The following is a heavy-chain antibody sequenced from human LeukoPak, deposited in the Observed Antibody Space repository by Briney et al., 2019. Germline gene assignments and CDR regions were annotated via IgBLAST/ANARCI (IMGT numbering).Heavy chain of an antibody. CDR1: GGSISNYY. CDR3: ATGAYCGGDCFDAFDI. D-gene: IGHD2-21*01. CDR2: IYTSGST. J-gene: IGHJ3*02. Sequence: SETLSLTCSVSGGSISNYYWSWIRQPAGKGLEWIGRIYTSGSTNYNPSLKGRVTMSVDTSKNQFSLKLSSVTAADTAAYYCATGAYCGGDCFDAFDIWGQGTMVTISS. V-gene: IGHV4-4*07.